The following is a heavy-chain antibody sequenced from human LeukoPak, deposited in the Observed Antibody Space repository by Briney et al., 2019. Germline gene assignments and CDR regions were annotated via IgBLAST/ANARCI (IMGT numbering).Heavy chain of an antibody. V-gene: IGHV1-8*01. CDR3: ARRGSSWYGWFDP. CDR2: MNPNSGNT. D-gene: IGHD6-13*01. J-gene: IGHJ5*02. CDR1: GYTFTSYD. Sequence: ASVKVPCKAFGYTFTSYDINWVRQATGQGLEWMGWMNPNSGNTGYAQKFQGRVTMTRNTSISTAYMELSSLRSEDTAVYYCARRGSSWYGWFDPWGQGTLVTVSS.